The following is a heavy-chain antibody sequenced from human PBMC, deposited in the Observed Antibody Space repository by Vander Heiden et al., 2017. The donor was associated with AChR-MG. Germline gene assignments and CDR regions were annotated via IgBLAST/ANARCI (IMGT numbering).Heavy chain of an antibody. J-gene: IGHJ4*02. CDR1: GGSISSYY. Sequence: QVQLQESGPGLVQPSETLSLTCTVSGGSISSYYWSWIRQPPGKGLEWIGYIYYSGSTNYNPSIKRRVTIAVDTSKNQFSLKRSSVTAAERAVYYCARDQGYYDISGDYLPGYFDYWGQGTLVTVSS. CDR2: IYYSGST. D-gene: IGHD3-22*01. CDR3: ARDQGYYDISGDYLPGYFDY. V-gene: IGHV4-59*01.